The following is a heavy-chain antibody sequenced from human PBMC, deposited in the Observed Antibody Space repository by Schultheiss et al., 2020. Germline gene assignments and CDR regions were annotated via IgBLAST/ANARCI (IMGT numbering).Heavy chain of an antibody. CDR2: ISYDGSNK. CDR3: ANPLYDDSWTTFDY. Sequence: GGSLRLSCAASGFTFSSYGMHWVRQAPGKGLEWVAVISYDGSNKYYADSVKGRFTISRDNSKNTLYLQMNSLRAEDTAVYYCANPLYDDSWTTFDYWGQGTLVTVSS. CDR1: GFTFSSYG. V-gene: IGHV3-30*18. D-gene: IGHD6-13*01. J-gene: IGHJ4*02.